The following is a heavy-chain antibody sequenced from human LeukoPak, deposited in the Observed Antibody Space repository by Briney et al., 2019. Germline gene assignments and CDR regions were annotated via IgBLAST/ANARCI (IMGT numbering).Heavy chain of an antibody. CDR1: GFTFSDYG. Sequence: PGGSLRLSCAASGFTFSDYGFHWVRQAPGKGLEWVAVIWYNEAKTFFADAVKGRITISRDNSKNTLYLQLNSLRAEDTAVYYCARGGDFYSGRGYRASNVGFDIWGQGTMVTVSS. J-gene: IGHJ3*02. V-gene: IGHV3-30*12. CDR3: ARGGDFYSGRGYRASNVGFDI. CDR2: IWYNEAKT. D-gene: IGHD3-3*01.